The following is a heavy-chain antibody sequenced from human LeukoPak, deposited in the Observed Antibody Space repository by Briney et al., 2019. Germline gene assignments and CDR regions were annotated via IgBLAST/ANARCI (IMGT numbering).Heavy chain of an antibody. V-gene: IGHV4-38-2*02. CDR3: ARLTDLTGSKHYYVDV. J-gene: IGHJ6*03. CDR1: GYSISSGYY. Sequence: SETLSLTCTVSGYSISSGYYWGWIRQPPGEGLEWIASIVHTGNTYYNPSLKSRVTISIVASKNQFSLKLSSVTAADTAVYYCARLTDLTGSKHYYVDVWGKGTTVTASS. CDR2: IVHTGNT. D-gene: IGHD3-9*01.